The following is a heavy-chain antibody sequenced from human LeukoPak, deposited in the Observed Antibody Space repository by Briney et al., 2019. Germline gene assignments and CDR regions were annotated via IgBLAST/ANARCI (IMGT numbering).Heavy chain of an antibody. CDR1: GYTFTGYY. CDR2: INPNSGGT. J-gene: IGHJ4*02. V-gene: IGHV1-2*02. CDR3: ASSSRNYYYDSSRGFDY. D-gene: IGHD3-22*01. Sequence: ASVKVSCKASGYTFTGYYMHWVRQAPGQGLEWMGWINPNSGGTNYAQKLQGRVTMTRDTSISTAYMELSRLRSDDTAVYYCASSSRNYYYDSSRGFDYWGQGTLVTVSS.